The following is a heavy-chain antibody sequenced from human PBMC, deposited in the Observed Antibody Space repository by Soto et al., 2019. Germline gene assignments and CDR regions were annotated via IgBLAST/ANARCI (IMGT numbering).Heavy chain of an antibody. CDR2: IKTDGSST. CDR3: AKREGNTYGLLH. D-gene: IGHD5-18*01. V-gene: IGHV3-74*01. CDR1: GFSFSRYW. J-gene: IGHJ4*02. Sequence: EVQLVESGGGLVQPGGSLRLSCAASGFSFSRYWTHLVRQAPGKGLVWVSRIKTDGSSTDYADSVKGRFTITRDNAKKSLYLKMSSLSAEDTAVYYCAKREGNTYGLLHCGQGTQVTVYS.